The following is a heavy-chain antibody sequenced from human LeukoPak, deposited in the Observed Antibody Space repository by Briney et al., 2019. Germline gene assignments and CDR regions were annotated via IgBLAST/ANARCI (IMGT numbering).Heavy chain of an antibody. V-gene: IGHV4-59*01. CDR2: IYYSGST. Sequence: SETLSLTCTVSGGSISSYYWSWIRQPPGKGLEWIGYIYYSGSTNYNPSLKSRVTISVDTSKNQFSLKLSSVTAADTAVYYCARSPAHYDSSGVDYWGQGTLVTVSS. D-gene: IGHD3-22*01. J-gene: IGHJ4*02. CDR3: ARSPAHYDSSGVDY. CDR1: GGSISSYY.